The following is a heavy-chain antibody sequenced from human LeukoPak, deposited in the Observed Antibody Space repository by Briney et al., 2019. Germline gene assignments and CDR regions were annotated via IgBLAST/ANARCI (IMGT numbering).Heavy chain of an antibody. D-gene: IGHD4-17*01. Sequence: PSETLSLTCTVFGGSISSYYWSWIRQPPGKGLEWIGYIYYSGSTNYNPSLKSRVTISVDTSKNQFSLKLSPVTAADTAVYYCARAGGDYYYYYYMDVWGKGTTVTVSS. V-gene: IGHV4-59*01. CDR3: ARAGGDYYYYYYMDV. J-gene: IGHJ6*03. CDR1: GGSISSYY. CDR2: IYYSGST.